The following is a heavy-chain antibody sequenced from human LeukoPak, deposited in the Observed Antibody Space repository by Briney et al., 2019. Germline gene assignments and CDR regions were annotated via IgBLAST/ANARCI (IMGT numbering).Heavy chain of an antibody. J-gene: IGHJ4*02. CDR2: IYTSGST. D-gene: IGHD3-10*01. Sequence: PPQTLSLTCTVSGGSISSGSYYWSWIRQPAGKGLEWIGRIYTSGSTNYNPSLKSRVTISVDTSKNQFSLKLSSVTAADTAVYYCARAIVRGFRDPGYFDYWGQGTLVTVSS. CDR3: ARAIVRGFRDPGYFDY. V-gene: IGHV4-61*02. CDR1: GGSISSGSYY.